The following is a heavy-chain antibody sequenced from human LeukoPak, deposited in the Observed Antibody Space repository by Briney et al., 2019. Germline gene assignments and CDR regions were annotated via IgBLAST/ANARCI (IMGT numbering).Heavy chain of an antibody. Sequence: GGSLRLSCAASGFTFDDYGMSWVRQAPGKGLEWVSGINWNGGSTGYADSVKGRFTISRDNAKNSLYLQMNSLRAEDTALYYCARATSRIAVAGPLQHWGQGTLATVSS. V-gene: IGHV3-20*04. J-gene: IGHJ1*01. D-gene: IGHD6-19*01. CDR1: GFTFDDYG. CDR2: INWNGGST. CDR3: ARATSRIAVAGPLQH.